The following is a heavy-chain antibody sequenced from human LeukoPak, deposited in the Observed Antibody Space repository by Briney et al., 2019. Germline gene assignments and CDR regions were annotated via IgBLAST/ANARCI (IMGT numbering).Heavy chain of an antibody. D-gene: IGHD2-2*01. CDR2: ISGSGGST. V-gene: IGHV3-23*01. Sequence: GGSLRLSCAVSGFTFSSYSINWVRQAPGKGLEWVSGISGSGGSTYYADSVKGRFTISRDNTKNTLYLQMNSLRAEDTAVYYCAKDRHAPGRYCSSTSCFPFDSWGQGTLVTVSS. CDR3: AKDRHAPGRYCSSTSCFPFDS. CDR1: GFTFSSYS. J-gene: IGHJ5*01.